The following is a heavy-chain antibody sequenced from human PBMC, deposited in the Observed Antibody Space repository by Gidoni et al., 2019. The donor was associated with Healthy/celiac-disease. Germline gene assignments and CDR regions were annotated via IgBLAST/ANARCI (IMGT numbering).Heavy chain of an antibody. CDR1: GFTFSSYA. J-gene: IGHJ4*02. D-gene: IGHD6-13*01. CDR2: ISGSGGST. CDR3: AKQYSSSWYAAPLFDY. Sequence: EVQLVESGGGLVQPGGSLRLSCAASGFTFSSYAMGWVRQAPGKGLEWVSAISGSGGSTYYADSVKGRFTISRDNSKNTLYLQMNSLRAEDTAVYYCAKQYSSSWYAAPLFDYWGQGTLVTVSS. V-gene: IGHV3-23*04.